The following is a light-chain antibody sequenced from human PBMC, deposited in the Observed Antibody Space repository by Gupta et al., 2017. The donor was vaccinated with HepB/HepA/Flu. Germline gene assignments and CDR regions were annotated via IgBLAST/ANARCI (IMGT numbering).Light chain of an antibody. CDR2: EDN. CDR3: QSYDNKYQML. V-gene: IGLV6-57*02. CDR1: SGSIANNY. Sequence: NFMLTQPHSVSASPGKTVTISCTGSSGSIANNYVQWYQQRPGSAPNIVSCEDNERPSGVPDRFSCSIDSSSNSASLTISGLKTEDEAEDFCQSYDNKYQMLFGGGTKLTVL. J-gene: IGLJ2*01.